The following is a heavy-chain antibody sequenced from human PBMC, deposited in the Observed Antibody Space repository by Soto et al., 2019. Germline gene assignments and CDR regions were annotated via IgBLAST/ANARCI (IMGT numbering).Heavy chain of an antibody. CDR3: ATGPLTTGSTPIFDY. D-gene: IGHD4-17*01. Sequence: ASVKVSCKVSGYTLTELSMHWVRQAPGKGLEWMGGFDPEDGETIYAQKFQGRVTMTEDTSTDTAYMELSSLRSEDTAGYYCATGPLTTGSTPIFDYWGKGTLVTAPS. V-gene: IGHV1-24*01. CDR1: GYTLTELS. CDR2: FDPEDGET. J-gene: IGHJ4*02.